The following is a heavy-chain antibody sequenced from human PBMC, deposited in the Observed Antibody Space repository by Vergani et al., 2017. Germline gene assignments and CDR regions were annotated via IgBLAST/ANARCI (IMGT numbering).Heavy chain of an antibody. V-gene: IGHV5-10-1*01. CDR3: ARGRIAAAGRNFDY. Sequence: EVQLVQSGAEVKKPGESLRISCKGSGYSFTSYWISWVRQMPGKGLEWMGRIDPSDPYTNYNPSLKGRVTISVDTSKNQFSLKLSSVTAADTAVYYCARGRIAAAGRNFDYWGQGTLVTVSS. J-gene: IGHJ4*02. D-gene: IGHD6-13*01. CDR1: GYSFTSYW. CDR2: IDPSDPYT.